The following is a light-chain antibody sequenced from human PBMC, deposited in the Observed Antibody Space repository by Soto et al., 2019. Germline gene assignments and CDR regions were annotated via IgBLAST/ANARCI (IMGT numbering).Light chain of an antibody. CDR1: SSNIGNNY. J-gene: IGLJ7*01. Sequence: QSVLTQPPSVSEAPGQKVTISCSGSSSNIGNNYVSWYQQLPGTAPKLLIYDNNKRPSGIPDRFSGSKSGTSATLGITGLQTGDEADYYCGTWDSSLSAVFGGGTQLTVL. V-gene: IGLV1-51*01. CDR3: GTWDSSLSAV. CDR2: DNN.